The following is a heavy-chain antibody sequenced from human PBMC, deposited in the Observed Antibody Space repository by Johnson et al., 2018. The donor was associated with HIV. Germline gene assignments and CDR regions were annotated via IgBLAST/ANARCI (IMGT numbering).Heavy chain of an antibody. CDR1: GFAFSSYV. V-gene: IGHV3-30*04. D-gene: IGHD2-15*01. CDR3: ARDMEAYCSGGSCYSAAFDI. J-gene: IGHJ3*02. CDR2: IPYDGSNK. Sequence: QVQLVESGGGVVQPGRSLRLSCAASGFAFSSYVMHWVRQAPGKGLEWVAVIPYDGSNKYYADSVKGRFTISRDNSKNTMYLQMNSLRAEDTAVYYCARDMEAYCSGGSCYSAAFDIWGQGTMVTVSS.